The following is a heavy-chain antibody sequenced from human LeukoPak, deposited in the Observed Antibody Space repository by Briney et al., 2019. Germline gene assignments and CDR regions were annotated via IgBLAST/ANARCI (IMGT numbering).Heavy chain of an antibody. CDR1: GYTFTGYY. CDR2: INPNSGGT. D-gene: IGHD2-2*02. V-gene: IGHV1-2*02. Sequence: ASVKVSCKASGYTFTGYYMHWVRQAPGQGLEWMGWINPNSGGTNYAQKFQGRVTMTRDTSISTAYVELSRLRSDDTAVYYCARTPTYCSSTSCYTRGPFGYWGQGTLVTVSS. CDR3: ARTPTYCSSTSCYTRGPFGY. J-gene: IGHJ4*02.